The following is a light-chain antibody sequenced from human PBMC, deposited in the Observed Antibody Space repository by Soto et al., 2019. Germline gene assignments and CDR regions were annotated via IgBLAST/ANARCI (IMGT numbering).Light chain of an antibody. CDR1: QGISSA. V-gene: IGKV1-13*02. CDR3: HQFSSYPRT. J-gene: IGKJ3*01. Sequence: AIQLTQSPSSLSASVGDRVTITCRSSQGISSALAWFQQKPGKAPKLLIYDASSLERVVPSRFSGSASGRDFTLPISSLQSEDVATYYCHQFSSYPRTFGPGTKVDI. CDR2: DAS.